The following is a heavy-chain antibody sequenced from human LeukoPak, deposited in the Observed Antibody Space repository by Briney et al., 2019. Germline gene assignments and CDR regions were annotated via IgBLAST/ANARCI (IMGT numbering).Heavy chain of an antibody. CDR2: IYSGGST. Sequence: PGGSLRLSCAASGFTVSSNYMSWVRQAPGKGLEWVSVIYSGGSTYYADSVKGRFTISRDNSKNTLYPQMNSLRAEDTAVYYCARDHSKWGADYWGQGTLVTVSS. D-gene: IGHD7-27*01. CDR1: GFTVSSNY. V-gene: IGHV3-53*01. CDR3: ARDHSKWGADY. J-gene: IGHJ4*02.